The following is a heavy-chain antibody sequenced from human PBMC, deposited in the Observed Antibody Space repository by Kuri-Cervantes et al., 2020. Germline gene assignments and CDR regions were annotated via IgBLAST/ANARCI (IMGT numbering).Heavy chain of an antibody. Sequence: SETLSLTCTVSGGSITGYYWNWIRQSPGKGLEWIGYIHYTGSANYNPSLNSRGTISVDTSKNQFSLKLSSVTAADTAVYYCAKGYYYMDVWGKGTTVTVSS. CDR3: AKGYYYMDV. CDR1: GGSITGYY. V-gene: IGHV4-59*08. CDR2: IHYTGSA. J-gene: IGHJ6*03.